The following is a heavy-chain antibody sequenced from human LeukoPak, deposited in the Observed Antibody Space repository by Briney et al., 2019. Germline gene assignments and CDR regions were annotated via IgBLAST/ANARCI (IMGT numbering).Heavy chain of an antibody. V-gene: IGHV4-59*01. D-gene: IGHD4-17*01. CDR2: IYYSGST. CDR3: AGKRYYFDY. J-gene: IGHJ4*02. Sequence: PSETLSLTCTVSGDSISDYYWSWIRQPPGKGLEWIGHIYYSGSTNYNPSLKSRVTISVDTSKNQFSLKLTSVTAADTAVYYCAGKRYYFDYWGQGTLVTVSS. CDR1: GDSISDYY.